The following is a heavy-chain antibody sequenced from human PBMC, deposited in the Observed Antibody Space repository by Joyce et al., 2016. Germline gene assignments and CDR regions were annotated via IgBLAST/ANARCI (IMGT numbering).Heavy chain of an antibody. CDR1: GFTFEDFA. CDR2: ISSKDKGDTK. V-gene: IGHV3-49*04. J-gene: IGHJ4*02. D-gene: IGHD3-9*01. CDR3: VREEEYNNILVGGDS. Sequence: VQMVQSGGGLAQPGRSLRLSCTGFGFTFEDFAVSWVRQAPGKGLEWVGFISSKDKGDTKDDVATVKGRFSFTRDDSKSIAFLQMNSVKSEDTAVYYCVREEEYNNILVGGDSWGQGTLVTVSS.